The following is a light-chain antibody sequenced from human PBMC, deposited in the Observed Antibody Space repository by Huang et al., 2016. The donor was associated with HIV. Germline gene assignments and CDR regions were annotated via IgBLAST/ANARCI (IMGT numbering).Light chain of an antibody. CDR2: LGS. Sequence: DIVMTQSPLSLPVTPGGPASISCRSSQSLLHSNGYNYLDWYLQKPGQSPQLLIYLGSNRASGVPDRFSGSGSGTDFTLKISRVEAEDVGVYYCMQVLQTPLTFGPGTKVDIK. V-gene: IGKV2-28*01. CDR1: QSLLHSNGYNY. CDR3: MQVLQTPLT. J-gene: IGKJ3*01.